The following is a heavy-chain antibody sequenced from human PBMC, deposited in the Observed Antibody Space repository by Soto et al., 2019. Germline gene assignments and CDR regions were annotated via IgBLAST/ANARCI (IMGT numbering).Heavy chain of an antibody. CDR2: ISSSGSTV. V-gene: IGHV3-48*02. CDR3: ARDVTGTTPEIY. Sequence: EVQLVESGGGLVQPGGSLRLSCAASGFTFSTYSMNWVRQAPGKGLEWVSYISSSGSTVEYADSVKGRFTISRDNAKNSLYLQMNSLRDADTAVYYCARDVTGTTPEIYWGQGTLVTVSS. D-gene: IGHD1-20*01. CDR1: GFTFSTYS. J-gene: IGHJ4*02.